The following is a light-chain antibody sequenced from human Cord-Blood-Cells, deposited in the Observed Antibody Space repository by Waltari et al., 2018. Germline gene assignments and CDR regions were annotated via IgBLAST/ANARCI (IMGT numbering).Light chain of an antibody. CDR1: SSDVGGYNY. Sequence: QSALTQPASVSGSPGQPIPISCTGTSSDVGGYNYVSWYQQHPGKAPNLMIYDVSNRPSGVSNRFSGSKSGNTASLTISGLQAEDEADYYCSSYTSSSTWVFGGGTKLTVL. CDR2: DVS. V-gene: IGLV2-14*01. CDR3: SSYTSSSTWV. J-gene: IGLJ3*02.